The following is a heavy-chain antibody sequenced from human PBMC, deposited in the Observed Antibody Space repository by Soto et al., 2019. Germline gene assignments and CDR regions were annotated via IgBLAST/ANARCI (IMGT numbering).Heavy chain of an antibody. CDR2: ISGSGGST. CDR3: AKDRVVVFGVVINAFDI. V-gene: IGHV3-23*01. D-gene: IGHD3-3*01. Sequence: GGSLRLSCAASGFTFSSYAMSWVRQAPGKGLEWVSAISGSGGSTYYADSVKGRFTISRDNSKNTLYLQMNSLRAEDTAVYYCAKDRVVVFGVVINAFDIWGQGTMVTVSS. CDR1: GFTFSSYA. J-gene: IGHJ3*02.